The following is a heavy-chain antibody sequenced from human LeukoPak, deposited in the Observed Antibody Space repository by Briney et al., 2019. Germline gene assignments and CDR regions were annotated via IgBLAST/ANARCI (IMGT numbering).Heavy chain of an antibody. J-gene: IGHJ4*02. D-gene: IGHD3-16*01. V-gene: IGHV3-23*01. CDR2: LSGSGGNT. CDR1: GLPFSNYP. Sequence: PGGPLRHPCAPSGLPFSNYPMVWARHAPGKGREGVSGLSGSGGNTFYAVSVKGRFTISRDNPKNTLYLQMNSLRAEDTAVYYCATEKGDSPDYWGQGTLVTVSS. CDR3: ATEKGDSPDY.